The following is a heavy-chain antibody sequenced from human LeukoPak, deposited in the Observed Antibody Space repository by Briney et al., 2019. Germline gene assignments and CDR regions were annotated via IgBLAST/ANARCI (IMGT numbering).Heavy chain of an antibody. CDR3: ARDQEMAQGGY. Sequence: AASVQVSCQASGGTFSSYAISWVRQAPGQGLEWMGRIIPIFGIANYAQKFQGRVTITADKSTSTAYMELSSLRSEDTAVYYCARDQEMAQGGYWGQGTLVTVSS. D-gene: IGHD5-24*01. CDR1: GGTFSSYA. J-gene: IGHJ4*02. V-gene: IGHV1-69*04. CDR2: IIPIFGIA.